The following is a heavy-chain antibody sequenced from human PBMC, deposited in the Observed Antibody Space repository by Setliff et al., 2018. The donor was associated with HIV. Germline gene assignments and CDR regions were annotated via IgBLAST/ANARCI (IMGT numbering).Heavy chain of an antibody. CDR2: VHSTGST. J-gene: IGHJ4*02. CDR3: ARTYSSSWYSSHLWVDY. CDR1: GDSLSNYY. V-gene: IGHV4-4*09. D-gene: IGHD6-13*01. Sequence: PSETLSLTCAVSGDSLSNYYWSWIRQPPGKGLEWIGYVHSTGSTNYNPSLKSRVAISVDTSKNQFSLKLRSVTATDTAVYYCARTYSSSWYSSHLWVDYWGQGTLVTVSS.